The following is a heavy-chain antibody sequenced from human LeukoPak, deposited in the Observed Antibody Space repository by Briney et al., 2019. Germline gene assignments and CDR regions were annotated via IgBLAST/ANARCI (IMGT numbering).Heavy chain of an antibody. V-gene: IGHV3-30*02. CDR2: IRDDGSNK. D-gene: IGHD6-19*01. J-gene: IGHJ4*02. CDR3: ANALVERAVAAKEKGFDY. Sequence: PGGSLRLSCAASGFTFSSYAMRWVRQAPGKGLEWVSSIRDDGSNKYYADSVKGRFTISRDNSKNTLYLQMNSLRAEDTAVYYCANALVERAVAAKEKGFDYWGQGTLVTVSS. CDR1: GFTFSSYA.